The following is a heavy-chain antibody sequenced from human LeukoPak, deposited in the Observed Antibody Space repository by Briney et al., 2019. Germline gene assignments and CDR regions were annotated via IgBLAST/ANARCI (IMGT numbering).Heavy chain of an antibody. CDR2: IYSGGST. V-gene: IGHV3-53*01. CDR1: GFTVSSNY. J-gene: IGHJ4*02. D-gene: IGHD3-10*01. CDR3: ATRHSYGSGSFDY. Sequence: GGSLRLSCAASGFTVSSNYMSWVRQAPGKGLEWVSVIYSGGSTYYADSVKGRFTISRDNSKNTLYLQTNSLRAEDTAVYYCATRHSYGSGSFDYWGRGTLVTVSS.